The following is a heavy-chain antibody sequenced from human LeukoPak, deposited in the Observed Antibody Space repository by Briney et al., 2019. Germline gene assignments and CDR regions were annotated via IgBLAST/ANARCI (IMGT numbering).Heavy chain of an antibody. CDR1: GYTFTSYD. D-gene: IGHD5-12*01. Sequence: ASVKVSCKASGYTFTSYDINWVRQATGQELEWMGWMNPNSGNTGYAQKFQGRVTMTRNTSISTAYMELSSLRSEDTAVYYCARGGGYSGYDEDGLNYYGMDVWGQGTTVTVSS. CDR2: MNPNSGNT. J-gene: IGHJ6*02. V-gene: IGHV1-8*01. CDR3: ARGGGYSGYDEDGLNYYGMDV.